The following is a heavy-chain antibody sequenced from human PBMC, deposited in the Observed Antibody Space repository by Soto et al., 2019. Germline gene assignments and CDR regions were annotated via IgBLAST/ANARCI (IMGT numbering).Heavy chain of an antibody. V-gene: IGHV3-48*01. CDR2: ISSSSSTI. J-gene: IGHJ6*03. D-gene: IGHD2-2*01. CDR3: ARDHCPYQLLWTGRDYYYYYMDV. Sequence: EVQLVESGGGLVQPGGSLRLSCAASGFTFSSYSMNWVRQAPGKGLEWVSYISSSSSTIYYADSVKGRFTISRDNAKNSLYLQMNSLRAEDTAVYYCARDHCPYQLLWTGRDYYYYYMDVWGKGTTVTVSS. CDR1: GFTFSSYS.